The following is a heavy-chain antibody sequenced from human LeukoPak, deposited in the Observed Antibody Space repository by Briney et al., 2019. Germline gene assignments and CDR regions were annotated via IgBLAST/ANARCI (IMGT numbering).Heavy chain of an antibody. Sequence: ASVKVSCKASGGTFSSYAISWVRQAPGQGLEWMGGIIPIFGTANYAQKFQGRVTITADESTSTAYMELSSLRSEDTAVYYCARGTNDYSDYVYWFDPWGQGTLVTVSS. CDR2: IIPIFGTA. CDR1: GGTFSSYA. D-gene: IGHD4-11*01. V-gene: IGHV1-69*13. J-gene: IGHJ5*02. CDR3: ARGTNDYSDYVYWFDP.